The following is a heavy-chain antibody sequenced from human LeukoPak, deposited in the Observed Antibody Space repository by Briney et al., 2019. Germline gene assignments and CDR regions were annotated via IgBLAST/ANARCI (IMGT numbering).Heavy chain of an antibody. CDR1: GYTFTSYD. V-gene: IGHV1-8*01. J-gene: IGHJ5*02. CDR2: MNPNSGNT. CDR3: ARKSGSYFPPNDNWFDP. D-gene: IGHD1-26*01. Sequence: ASVKVSCKASGYTFTSYDINWVRQATGQGLEWMGWMNPNSGNTGYAQKFQGRVTMTRNTSISTGYMELSSLRSEDTAVYYCARKSGSYFPPNDNWFDPWGQGTLVTVSS.